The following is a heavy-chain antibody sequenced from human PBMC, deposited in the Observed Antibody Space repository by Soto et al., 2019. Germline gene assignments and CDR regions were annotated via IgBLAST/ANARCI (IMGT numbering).Heavy chain of an antibody. J-gene: IGHJ4*02. CDR1: GGTCSSYA. CDR3: ARVVSLNFDWLLPQYYFDY. CDR2: IIPIFGTA. D-gene: IGHD3-9*01. V-gene: IGHV1-69*13. Sequence: ASVKVSCKASGGTCSSYAISWVRQAPGQGLEWMGGIIPIFGTANYAQKFQGRVTITADESTSTAYMELSSLRSEDTAVYYCARVVSLNFDWLLPQYYFDYWGQGTLVTVSS.